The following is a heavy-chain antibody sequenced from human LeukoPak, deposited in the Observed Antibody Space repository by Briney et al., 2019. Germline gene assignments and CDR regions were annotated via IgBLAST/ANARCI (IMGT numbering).Heavy chain of an antibody. CDR1: GFIFSTYN. CDR3: ARDPYSGGYGAYYYYYMDV. D-gene: IGHD1-26*01. V-gene: IGHV3-21*01. Sequence: GGSLRLSCSASGFIFSTYNMNWVRQAPGKALEWVSSITSSSSRTFYADSVKGRYTISRDNAKNSLYLQMDSLRAEDTAVYYCARDPYSGGYGAYYYYYMDVWGKGTTVTVSS. CDR2: ITSSSSRT. J-gene: IGHJ6*03.